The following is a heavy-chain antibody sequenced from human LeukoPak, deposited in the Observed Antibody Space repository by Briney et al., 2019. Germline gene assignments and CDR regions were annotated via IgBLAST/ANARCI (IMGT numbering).Heavy chain of an antibody. Sequence: PGGSLRLSCAASGFTFDDYAMHWVRQAPGKGLEWVSGISWNSGSIGYADSVKGRFTISRDNAKNSLYLQMNSLRAEDTAVYYCARLTAADYYMDVWGKGTTVTVSS. J-gene: IGHJ6*03. CDR2: ISWNSGSI. CDR3: ARLTAADYYMDV. V-gene: IGHV3-9*01. CDR1: GFTFDDYA. D-gene: IGHD6-13*01.